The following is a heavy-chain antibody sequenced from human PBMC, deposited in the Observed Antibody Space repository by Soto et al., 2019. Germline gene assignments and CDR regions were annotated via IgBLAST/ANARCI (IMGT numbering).Heavy chain of an antibody. CDR3: ARVVQFYDSSGYSFYYFDY. V-gene: IGHV4-30-4*01. CDR2: IYYSRSD. J-gene: IGHJ4*02. D-gene: IGHD3-22*01. Sequence: SETLSLTCTVSGDSINSADYYWSWLRQPPGKGLEWIGYIYYSRSDYYNPSLGRRATITIDTSRNQFYLNLMSVTAADTAVYYCARVVQFYDSSGYSFYYFDYWGQGALVTVSS. CDR1: GDSINSADYY.